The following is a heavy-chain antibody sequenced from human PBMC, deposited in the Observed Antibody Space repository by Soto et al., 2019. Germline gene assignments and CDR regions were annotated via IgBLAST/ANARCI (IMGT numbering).Heavy chain of an antibody. V-gene: IGHV3-23*01. CDR2: ITGSGGST. CDR3: AKEYSDFLTAFYGPLNIYYYYSGMDV. J-gene: IGHJ6*02. D-gene: IGHD3-9*01. CDR1: GFTFSSYA. Sequence: GGPMRLSCAASGFTFSSYAMSWIRKAQGKGLEWVSSITGSGGSTYNADSVKGRFTISRDNSENTLYLQMNSLRAEDTAVYYCAKEYSDFLTAFYGPLNIYYYYSGMDVWGQGTTVTVSS.